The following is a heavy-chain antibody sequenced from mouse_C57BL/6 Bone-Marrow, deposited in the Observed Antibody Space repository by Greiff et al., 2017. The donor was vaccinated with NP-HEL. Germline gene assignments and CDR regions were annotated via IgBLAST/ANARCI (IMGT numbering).Heavy chain of an antibody. D-gene: IGHD1-1*01. Sequence: QVTLKVSGPGILQSSQTLSLTCSFSGFSLSTSGMGVSWIRQPSGKGLEWLAHIYWDDDTRYNPSLKRRLTISKDTSRNQVFLKITSVDTADTATYDCARDYYGSTWYFDVWGTGTTVTVSS. CDR1: GFSLSTSGMG. CDR2: IYWDDDT. J-gene: IGHJ1*03. V-gene: IGHV8-12*01. CDR3: ARDYYGSTWYFDV.